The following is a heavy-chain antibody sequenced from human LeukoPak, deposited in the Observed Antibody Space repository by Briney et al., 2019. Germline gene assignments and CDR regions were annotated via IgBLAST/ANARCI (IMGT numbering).Heavy chain of an antibody. V-gene: IGHV1-46*01. Sequence: ASVKVSCKASGYTFTSYYMHWVRQAPGQGLEWMGIINPSGGSTSYAQKFQGRVTMTRDMSTSTVYMELSSLRSEDTAVYYCARDREQGGYSYGFPPDYWGQGTLVTVSS. CDR1: GYTFTSYY. CDR3: ARDREQGGYSYGFPPDY. CDR2: INPSGGST. D-gene: IGHD5-18*01. J-gene: IGHJ4*02.